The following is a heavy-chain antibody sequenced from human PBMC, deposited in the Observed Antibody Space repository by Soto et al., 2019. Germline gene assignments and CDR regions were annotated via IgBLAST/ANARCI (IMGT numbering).Heavy chain of an antibody. V-gene: IGHV5-51*01. CDR2: IYPGDSDT. CDR1: GYSFTNYW. Sequence: GESVTISCKGSGYSFTNYWIGWVAQRPWKGLEWMGIIYPGDSDTRYSPSFQGQVTISADKSISTAYLQWRSLKASDSAMYYCPIDRLSPVERNYYLIDVWGQGTTVSVS. J-gene: IGHJ6*02. CDR3: PIDRLSPVERNYYLIDV.